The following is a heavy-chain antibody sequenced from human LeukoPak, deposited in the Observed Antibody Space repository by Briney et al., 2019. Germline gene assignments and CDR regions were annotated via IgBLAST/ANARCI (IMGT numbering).Heavy chain of an antibody. D-gene: IGHD5-18*01. CDR2: MYPGDSDT. CDR3: ARRPVDTSMVGLDY. V-gene: IGHV5-51*01. Sequence: GESLKISWKGSGYSFTSYWIGWVRQMPGEGLEWMGIMYPGDSDTRYSPSFQGQVTISADKSISTAYLQWSSLKASDTAIYYCARRPVDTSMVGLDYWGQGTLVTVSS. J-gene: IGHJ4*02. CDR1: GYSFTSYW.